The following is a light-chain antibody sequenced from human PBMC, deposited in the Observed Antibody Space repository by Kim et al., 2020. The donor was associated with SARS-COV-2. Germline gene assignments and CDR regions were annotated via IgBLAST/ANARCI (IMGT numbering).Light chain of an antibody. J-gene: IGKJ2*01. CDR3: QQYDNWYT. CDR2: GAS. CDR1: QSVSTN. Sequence: QSVSPGESVTLSCRASQSVSTNLAWYQQKPGQAPRLLIYGASTRATDIPARFSGSGSGTQFTLTISSLQSEDFAVYYCQQYDNWYTFGQGTKLEI. V-gene: IGKV3-15*01.